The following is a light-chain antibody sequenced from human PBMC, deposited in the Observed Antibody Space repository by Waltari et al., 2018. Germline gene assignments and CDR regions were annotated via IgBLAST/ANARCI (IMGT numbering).Light chain of an antibody. CDR3: QQYSSSPLT. Sequence: EIVLTQSPGTLSLSPGGRATLSCRASQSVKNYLAWFQEKPGQAPRLLIHGASSSATAIPDSISGSGSGTDFTLTISGLEPQDFAVYYCQQYSSSPLTFGPGTKVDIK. CDR2: GAS. J-gene: IGKJ3*01. V-gene: IGKV3-20*01. CDR1: QSVKNY.